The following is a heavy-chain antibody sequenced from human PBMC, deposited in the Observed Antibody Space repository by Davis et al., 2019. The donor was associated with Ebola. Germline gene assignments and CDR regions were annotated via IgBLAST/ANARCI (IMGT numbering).Heavy chain of an antibody. D-gene: IGHD2-15*01. CDR3: AKGRGSGPRANAFDI. J-gene: IGHJ3*02. V-gene: IGHV3-9*01. CDR1: GFTFDDYA. Sequence: PGGSLRLSCAASGFTFDDYAMHWVRQAPGKGLEWVSGISWNSGSIGYADSVKGRFTISRDNAKNSLYLQMNSLRAEDTALYYCAKGRGSGPRANAFDIWGQGTMVTVSS. CDR2: ISWNSGSI.